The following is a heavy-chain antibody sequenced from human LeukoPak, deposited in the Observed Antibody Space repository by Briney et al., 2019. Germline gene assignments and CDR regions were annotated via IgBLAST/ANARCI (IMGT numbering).Heavy chain of an antibody. J-gene: IGHJ4*02. D-gene: IGHD6-13*01. CDR1: GGSISTYY. Sequence: SETLSLTCTVSGGSISTYYWSWIRQPPGKGLEWIGYIHYSGNTNYNPSLKSRVSISVDTSKNQFSLKLSVVSAADTAVYYCARHVHAAAAGSFDYWGQGTLVTVSS. V-gene: IGHV4-59*08. CDR2: IHYSGNT. CDR3: ARHVHAAAAGSFDY.